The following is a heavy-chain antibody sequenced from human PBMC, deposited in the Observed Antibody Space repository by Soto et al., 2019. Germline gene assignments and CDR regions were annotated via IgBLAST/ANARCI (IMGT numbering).Heavy chain of an antibody. D-gene: IGHD6-19*01. CDR2: TYYRSKWDN. J-gene: IGHJ4*02. Sequence: SQTLSLTCAISGDSVSSNSAAWNWIRQSPSRGLEWLVRTYYRSKWDNDYAVSVKSRITINPDTSKNQFSLQLNSVTPEDTAVYYCARNGRKWLVWTANRYYFDYWGQGTLVTVSS. CDR3: ARNGRKWLVWTANRYYFDY. CDR1: GDSVSSNSAA. V-gene: IGHV6-1*01.